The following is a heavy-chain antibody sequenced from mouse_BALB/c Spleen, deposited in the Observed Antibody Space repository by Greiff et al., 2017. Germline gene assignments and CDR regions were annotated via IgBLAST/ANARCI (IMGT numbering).Heavy chain of an antibody. Sequence: EVKLVESGGGLVQPGGSRKLSCAASGFTFSSFGMHWVRQAPEKGLEWVAYISSGSSTIYYADTVKGRFTISRDNPKNTLFLQMTSLRSEDTAMYYCARCSSYSAWFAYWGQGTLVTVST. CDR2: ISSGSSTI. V-gene: IGHV5-17*02. CDR3: ARCSSYSAWFAY. D-gene: IGHD1-1*01. CDR1: GFTFSSFG. J-gene: IGHJ3*01.